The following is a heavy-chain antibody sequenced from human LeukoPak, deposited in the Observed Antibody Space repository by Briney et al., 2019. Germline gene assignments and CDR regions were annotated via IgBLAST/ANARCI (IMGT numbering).Heavy chain of an antibody. Sequence: SETLSLTCAVSGGPITSNNWWSWVRQPPGKGLEWIGEIFHSGTTNYNASLRNRVTISVDKSKNQFSLKLSSVTAADTAVYYCARDHDILTGYSPRHFDFWGQGTLVTVSS. CDR1: GGPITSNNW. J-gene: IGHJ4*02. D-gene: IGHD3-9*01. CDR3: ARDHDILTGYSPRHFDF. V-gene: IGHV4-4*02. CDR2: IFHSGTT.